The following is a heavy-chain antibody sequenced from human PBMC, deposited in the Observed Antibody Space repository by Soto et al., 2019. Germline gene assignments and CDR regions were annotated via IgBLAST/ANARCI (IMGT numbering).Heavy chain of an antibody. D-gene: IGHD3-16*01. J-gene: IGHJ6*03. V-gene: IGHV3-48*02. Sequence: EVQLVESGGGLVQPGGSLRLSCAASGFTISGNAMNWVRQAPGKGLEWVSYISGSSSNIHYADSVKGRFTISRDNAKNSLYLQMNRLRDEDTAVYRCARDLSWGSKWYYYMDVWGKGTTVTVSS. CDR2: ISGSSSNI. CDR1: GFTISGNA. CDR3: ARDLSWGSKWYYYMDV.